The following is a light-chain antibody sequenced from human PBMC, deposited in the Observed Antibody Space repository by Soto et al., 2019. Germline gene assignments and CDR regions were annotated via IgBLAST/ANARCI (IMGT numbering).Light chain of an antibody. J-gene: IGKJ1*01. CDR3: QQYNTFPWT. V-gene: IGKV1-5*03. Sequence: DIQVTQSPSTLSASVGDRVIITCRASQSISSWLAWYQQKPGKAPKALIYKASSLESGVPSRFSGSESGTEFTLTISSLQPDDFATSYCQQYNTFPWTFGQGTKVEVK. CDR1: QSISSW. CDR2: KAS.